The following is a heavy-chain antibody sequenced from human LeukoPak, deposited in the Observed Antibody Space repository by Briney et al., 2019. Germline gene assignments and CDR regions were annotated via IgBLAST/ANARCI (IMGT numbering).Heavy chain of an antibody. Sequence: SETLSLTCTVSRGSISSYYWSWIRQPAGKGLEWIGRIYTSGSTNYNPSLKSRVTMSVDTSKNQFSLKLSSVTAADTAVYYCARELISSGWIHTFDYWGQGTLVTVSS. CDR3: ARELISSGWIHTFDY. CDR1: RGSISSYY. J-gene: IGHJ4*02. V-gene: IGHV4-4*07. D-gene: IGHD6-19*01. CDR2: IYTSGST.